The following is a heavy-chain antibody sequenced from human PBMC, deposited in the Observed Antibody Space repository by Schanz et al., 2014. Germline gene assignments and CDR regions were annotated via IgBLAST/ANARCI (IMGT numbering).Heavy chain of an antibody. J-gene: IGHJ6*01. V-gene: IGHV3-11*01. CDR1: GFTFSDYY. CDR3: VKDPDKYNWNDVEGMDV. Sequence: PGGSLRLSCAASGFTFSDYYMSWIRQAPGKGLEWVSYISNSGTTIYYADSVKGRFTISRDNANNSIFLRMNSLRAEDTAVYYCVKDPDKYNWNDVEGMDVWGPGTTITVSS. D-gene: IGHD1-1*01. CDR2: ISNSGTTI.